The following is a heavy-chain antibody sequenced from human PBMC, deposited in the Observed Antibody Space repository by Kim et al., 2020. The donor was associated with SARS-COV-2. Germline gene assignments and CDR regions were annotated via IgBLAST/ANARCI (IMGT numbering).Heavy chain of an antibody. V-gene: IGHV4-61*02. CDR2: IYTSGST. D-gene: IGHD2-2*02. CDR1: GGSISSGSYY. Sequence: SETLSLTCTVSGGSISSGSYYWSWIRQPAGKGLEWIGRIYTSGSTNYNPSLKSRVTISVDTSKNQFSLKLSSVTAADTAVYYCARGSLVVVPAAIQKNYYYYYGMDVWGQGTTVTVSS. J-gene: IGHJ6*02. CDR3: ARGSLVVVPAAIQKNYYYYYGMDV.